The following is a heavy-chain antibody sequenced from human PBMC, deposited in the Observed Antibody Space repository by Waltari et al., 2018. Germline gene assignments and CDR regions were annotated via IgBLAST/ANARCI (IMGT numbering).Heavy chain of an antibody. J-gene: IGHJ3*02. D-gene: IGHD1-26*01. CDR3: ARGSKEERAFDI. Sequence: EVQLVESGGGLVKPGGSLRLSCAASGFTFSIYSMNWVRQAPGKGLEWVASIRSRSSYIYYADSVKGRFTISRDNAKNSLYLQMNSLRAEDTAVYYCARGSKEERAFDIWGQGTMVTVSS. V-gene: IGHV3-21*01. CDR1: GFTFSIYS. CDR2: IRSRSSYI.